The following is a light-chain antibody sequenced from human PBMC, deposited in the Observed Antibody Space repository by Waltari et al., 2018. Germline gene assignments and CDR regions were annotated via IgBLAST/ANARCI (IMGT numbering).Light chain of an antibody. CDR3: QQYYDYPRT. J-gene: IGKJ1*01. Sequence: AIRMTQSPSSFSESTGDRVTITCRASQAIGSYLAWYRQKPGRVPKLLISAASTLQSGVPSRFTGSGSGTDFTLTINCLQSEDFATYYCQQYYDYPRTFGQGTKVEVK. CDR1: QAIGSY. V-gene: IGKV1-8*01. CDR2: AAS.